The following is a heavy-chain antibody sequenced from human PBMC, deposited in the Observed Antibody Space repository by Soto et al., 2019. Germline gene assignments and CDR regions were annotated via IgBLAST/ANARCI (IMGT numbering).Heavy chain of an antibody. J-gene: IGHJ4*02. CDR3: ARESGDNWDYEAY. V-gene: IGHV4-4*07. CDR1: GGSITSYR. D-gene: IGHD1-7*01. Sequence: QVQLQESGPGLVRPLETLSLTCKVSGGSITSYRWSWIRQSAGKGLEWIGRINTSGNTHYNPSLKSRVTVSTDTSQNQFFLTVTSVTAADSAVYYCARESGDNWDYEAYWGQGTPVTVSS. CDR2: INTSGNT.